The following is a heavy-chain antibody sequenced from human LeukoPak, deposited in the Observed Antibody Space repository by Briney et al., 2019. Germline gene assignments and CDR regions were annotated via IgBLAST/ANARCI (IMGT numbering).Heavy chain of an antibody. Sequence: SETLSLTCTVSGGSISSSSYYWGWIRQPPGKGLEWIGSIYYSGSTYYNPSLKSRVTISVDTSKNQFSLKLSSVTAADTAVYYCVGSIAAAGTGYWGQGTLVTVSP. CDR1: GGSISSSSYY. CDR2: IYYSGST. V-gene: IGHV4-39*01. J-gene: IGHJ4*02. CDR3: VGSIAAAGTGY. D-gene: IGHD6-13*01.